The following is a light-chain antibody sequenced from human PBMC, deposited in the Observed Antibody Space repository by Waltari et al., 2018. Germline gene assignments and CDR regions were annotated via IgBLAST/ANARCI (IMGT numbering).Light chain of an antibody. CDR2: DTS. CDR3: QQRRNWPRLFT. V-gene: IGKV3-11*01. J-gene: IGKJ4*01. Sequence: EIVLTQSPATLSLSPGERATLSCRASQSVSSYLAWYQQKPGQNPRLLIHDTSFRTAGIPDRFSGRGSGTDFTLTISSVEPEDSAVYYCQQRRNWPRLFTFGGGTKVEIK. CDR1: QSVSSY.